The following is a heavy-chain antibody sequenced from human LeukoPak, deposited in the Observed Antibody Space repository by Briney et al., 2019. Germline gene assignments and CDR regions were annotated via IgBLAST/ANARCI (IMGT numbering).Heavy chain of an antibody. D-gene: IGHD6-19*01. Sequence: SETLSLTCTVSGGSISSGSYYWGWIRQPPGKGLEWIGSIYYSGSTYYNPSLKSRVTISVDTSKNQFSLKLSSVTAADTAVYYCATLVGGKYSSRHPFDPWGQGTLVTVSS. CDR1: GGSISSGSYY. J-gene: IGHJ5*02. CDR2: IYYSGST. V-gene: IGHV4-39*07. CDR3: ATLVGGKYSSRHPFDP.